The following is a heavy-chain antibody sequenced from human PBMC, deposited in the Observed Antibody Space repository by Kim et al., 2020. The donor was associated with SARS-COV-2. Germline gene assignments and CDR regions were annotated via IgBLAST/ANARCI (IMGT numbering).Heavy chain of an antibody. CDR2: ISYDGSNK. Sequence: GGSLRLSCAASGFTFSSYGMHWVRQAPGKGLEWVAVISYDGSNKYYADSVKGRFTISRDNSKNTLYLQMNSLRAEDTAVYYCAKDYASKYQMLFHYYYYCCMDVWGQGPMVTLSS. V-gene: IGHV3-30*18. D-gene: IGHD2-2*01. J-gene: IGHJ6*01. CDR1: GFTFSSYG. CDR3: AKDYASKYQMLFHYYYYCCMDV.